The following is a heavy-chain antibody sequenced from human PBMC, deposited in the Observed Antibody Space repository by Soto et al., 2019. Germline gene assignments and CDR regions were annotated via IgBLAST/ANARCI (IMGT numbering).Heavy chain of an antibody. J-gene: IGHJ5*02. CDR1: GGTFSSYA. CDR2: IIPIFGTA. D-gene: IGHD5-12*01. Sequence: SVKVSCKTSGGTFSSYAISWVRQAPGQGLEWMGGIIPIFGTANYAQKFQGRVTITADESTSTAYMELSSLRSEDTAVYYCAREMATIFRWFDPWGQGTLVTVSS. CDR3: AREMATIFRWFDP. V-gene: IGHV1-69*13.